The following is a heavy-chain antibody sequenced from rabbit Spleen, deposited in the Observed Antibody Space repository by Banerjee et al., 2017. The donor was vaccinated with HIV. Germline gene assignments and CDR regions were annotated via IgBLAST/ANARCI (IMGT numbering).Heavy chain of an antibody. V-gene: IGHV1S40*01. D-gene: IGHD8-1*01. J-gene: IGHJ6*01. CDR1: GVSFSGDSY. CDR3: ARDTGSSFSSYGMDL. Sequence: QSLEESGGDLVKPGASLTLTCIASGVSFSGDSYMCWVRQAPGKGLEWIACIDVGSSGFTYSASWAQGRFTISKSSSTTVTLQMTSLTAADTATYFCARDTGSSFSSYGMDLWGQGTLVTVS. CDR2: IDVGSSGFT.